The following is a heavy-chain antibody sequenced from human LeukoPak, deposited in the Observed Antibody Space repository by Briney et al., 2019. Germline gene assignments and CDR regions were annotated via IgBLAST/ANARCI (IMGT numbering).Heavy chain of an antibody. V-gene: IGHV1-2*06. CDR1: GCTFTGYY. J-gene: IGHJ4*02. Sequence: ASVKVSCKASGCTFTGYYMHWVRQAPGQGLEWMGRINPNNGATNYAQKLQGRVTITGDTSISTAYMELSSLRSDDTAVYYCTRESGSYHGNDYWGQGTLVTVSS. CDR3: TRESGSYHGNDY. CDR2: INPNNGAT. D-gene: IGHD1-26*01.